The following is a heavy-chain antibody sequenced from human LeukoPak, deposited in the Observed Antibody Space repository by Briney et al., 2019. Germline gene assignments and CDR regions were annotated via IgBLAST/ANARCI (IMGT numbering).Heavy chain of an antibody. V-gene: IGHV4-30-2*01. CDR2: IYHSGST. D-gene: IGHD6-13*01. CDR3: ARAPFGYSSSWYSGMDV. J-gene: IGHJ6*04. CDR1: GGSISSGGYS. Sequence: SETLSLTCIVSGGSISSGGYSWSWIRQPPGKGLEWIGYIYHSGSTYYNPSLKSRVTISVDRSKNQFSLKLSSVTAADTAVYYCARAPFGYSSSWYSGMDVWGKGTTVTVSS.